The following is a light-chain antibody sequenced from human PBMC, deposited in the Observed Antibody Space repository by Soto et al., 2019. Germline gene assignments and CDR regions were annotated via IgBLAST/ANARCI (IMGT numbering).Light chain of an antibody. Sequence: EMDMTQSPATLSVSPGEGATLSCRAAQNIGNSLGWYQQRPGQAPRLLIYGAFHRATGIPARFSGSGSGTEFTLPINSLQPEDSAPYYCKYLGAFGQGTKLEIK. CDR3: KYLGA. J-gene: IGKJ2*01. V-gene: IGKV3-15*01. CDR2: GAF. CDR1: QNIGNS.